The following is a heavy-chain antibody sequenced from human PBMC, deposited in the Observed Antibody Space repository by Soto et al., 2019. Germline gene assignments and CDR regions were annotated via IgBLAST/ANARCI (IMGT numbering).Heavy chain of an antibody. CDR1: GFTFSSYG. CDR3: ARDPLEWYSSGWYDY. J-gene: IGHJ4*02. D-gene: IGHD6-19*01. V-gene: IGHV3-33*08. Sequence: GGSLRLSCAASGFTFSSYGMHWVRQAPGKGLEWVAVIWYDGSNKYYADSVKGRFTISRDNSKNTLYLQMNSLRAKDTAVYYCARDPLEWYSSGWYDYWGQGTLVTVSS. CDR2: IWYDGSNK.